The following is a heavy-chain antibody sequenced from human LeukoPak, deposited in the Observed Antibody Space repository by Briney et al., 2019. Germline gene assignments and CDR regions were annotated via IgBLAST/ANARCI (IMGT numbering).Heavy chain of an antibody. D-gene: IGHD6-13*01. J-gene: IGHJ6*02. CDR3: ARRIAAAGTPGHSGMDV. V-gene: IGHV4-34*01. CDR2: INHSGST. Sequence: KPSETLSLTCAVYGGSFSGYYWSWIRQPPGKGLEWIGEINHSGSTNYNPSFKSRVTISVDTSKNQFSLKLSSVTAADTAVYYCARRIAAAGTPGHSGMDVWGQGTTVTVSS. CDR1: GGSFSGYY.